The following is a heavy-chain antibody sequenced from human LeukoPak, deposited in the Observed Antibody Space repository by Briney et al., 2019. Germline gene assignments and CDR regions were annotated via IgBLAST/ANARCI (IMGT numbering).Heavy chain of an antibody. V-gene: IGHV3-74*01. J-gene: IGHJ4*02. Sequence: PGGSLRLSCVASGFTFSSYWMHWVRQDPRKGLVWVSRINGDGRNNADSVKGRFTISRDNSKNTLYLQMNSLRAEDTAVYYCAKSRDLVGATDFDYWGQGTLVTVSS. D-gene: IGHD1-26*01. CDR3: AKSRDLVGATDFDY. CDR2: INGDGR. CDR1: GFTFSSYW.